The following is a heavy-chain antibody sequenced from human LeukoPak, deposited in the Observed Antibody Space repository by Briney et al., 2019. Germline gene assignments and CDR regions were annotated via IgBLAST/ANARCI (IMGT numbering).Heavy chain of an antibody. Sequence: GASVKVSCKASGYTFTNFAIHWGRLAPGQSLEWMGWINADNGNTKYFQKFQGRVTFSRDTSANIAYMELSSLGSEDTAVYYCARDRLNRAYCGDDCYSAAFDYWGQGTLVTVSS. CDR2: INADNGNT. CDR1: GYTFTNFA. D-gene: IGHD2-21*02. CDR3: ARDRLNRAYCGDDCYSAAFDY. V-gene: IGHV1-3*01. J-gene: IGHJ4*02.